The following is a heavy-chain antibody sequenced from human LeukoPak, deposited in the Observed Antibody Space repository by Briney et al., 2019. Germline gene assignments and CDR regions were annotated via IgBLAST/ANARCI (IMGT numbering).Heavy chain of an antibody. D-gene: IGHD4-17*01. V-gene: IGHV3-48*04. J-gene: IGHJ4*02. CDR3: ARDFAGDRDY. CDR1: GFTFSRYT. Sequence: PGGSLRLSCAASGFTFSRYTMNWVRQAPGKGLEWVSHISTSGSAMYYADSVKGRFTISRDNAKNTLYLQMNSLRAEDTAVYYCARDFAGDRDYWGQGTLVTVSS. CDR2: ISTSGSAM.